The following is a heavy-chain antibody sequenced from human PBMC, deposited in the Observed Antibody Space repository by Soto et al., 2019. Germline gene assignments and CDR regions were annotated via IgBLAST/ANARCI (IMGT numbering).Heavy chain of an antibody. CDR2: ISAYSGDT. V-gene: IGHV1-18*01. Sequence: QVQLVQSAAEVKPPGASVKVSCKASGYNFTRYGFSWVRQAPGQGLEWMGWISAYSGDTNYAQKFQGRVSMTTDTSTSTAYMGLRSPRSDDTAVYSCVLESGGSLTQWVMFDFWGQGTLVTVSS. CDR3: VLESGGSLTQWVMFDF. J-gene: IGHJ4*02. CDR1: GYNFTRYG. D-gene: IGHD3-10*01.